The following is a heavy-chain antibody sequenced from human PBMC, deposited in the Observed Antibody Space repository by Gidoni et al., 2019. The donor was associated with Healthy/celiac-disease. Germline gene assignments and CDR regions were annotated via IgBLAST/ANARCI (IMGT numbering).Heavy chain of an antibody. CDR3: AKDLAGFIVVDPGMDV. Sequence: QVQLVESGGGVVQPGRSLRLSCAASGFTFSSYGMHWVRQAPGKGLEWVAVISYDGSNKYYADSVKGRFTISRDNSKNTLYLQMNSLRAEDTAVYYCAKDLAGFIVVDPGMDVWGQGTTVTVSS. V-gene: IGHV3-30*18. D-gene: IGHD2-2*01. CDR1: GFTFSSYG. J-gene: IGHJ6*02. CDR2: ISYDGSNK.